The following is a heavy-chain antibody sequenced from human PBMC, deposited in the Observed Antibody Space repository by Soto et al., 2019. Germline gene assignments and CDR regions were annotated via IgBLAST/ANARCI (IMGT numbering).Heavy chain of an antibody. D-gene: IGHD2-2*01. V-gene: IGHV3-30*18. CDR3: AKSLGYGPGYQLLPGHY. CDR1: GFTFSSYG. CDR2: ISYDGSNK. Sequence: GGSLRLSCAASGFTFSSYGMHWVRQAPGKGLEWVAVISYDGSNKYYADSVKGRFTISRDNSKNTLYLQMNSLRAEDTAVYYCAKSLGYGPGYQLLPGHYWGQGTLVTVSS. J-gene: IGHJ4*02.